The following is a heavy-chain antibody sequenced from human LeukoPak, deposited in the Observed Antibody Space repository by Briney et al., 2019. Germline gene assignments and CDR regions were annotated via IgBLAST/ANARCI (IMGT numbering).Heavy chain of an antibody. V-gene: IGHV4-34*01. CDR3: ARASRKSTMIVVVSNGWFDP. CDR2: INHSGST. D-gene: IGHD3-22*01. J-gene: IGHJ5*02. CDR1: GGSFSGYY. Sequence: SETLSLICAVYGGSFSGYYWSWIRQPPGKGLEWIGEINHSGSTNYNPSLKSRVTISVDTSKNQFSLKLSSVTAADTAVYYCARASRKSTMIVVVSNGWFDPWGQGTLVTVSS.